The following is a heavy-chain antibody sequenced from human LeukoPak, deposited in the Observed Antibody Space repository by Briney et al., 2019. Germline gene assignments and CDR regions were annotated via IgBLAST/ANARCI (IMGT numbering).Heavy chain of an antibody. Sequence: AGSLRLSCAASGFTFSGSAMHWVRQASGKGLEWVGRIRSKANSYATAYAASVKGRFTISRDDSKNTGYLQMNSLKTEDTAVYYCTRHAVGASGYWGQGTLVTVSS. CDR3: TRHAVGASGY. CDR1: GFTFSGSA. V-gene: IGHV3-73*01. J-gene: IGHJ4*02. CDR2: IRSKANSYAT. D-gene: IGHD1-26*01.